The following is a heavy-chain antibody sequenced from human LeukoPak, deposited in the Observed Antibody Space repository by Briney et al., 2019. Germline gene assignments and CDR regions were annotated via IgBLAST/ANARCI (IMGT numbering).Heavy chain of an antibody. CDR2: IYYSGST. J-gene: IGHJ3*02. D-gene: IGHD7-27*01. V-gene: IGHV4-59*01. CDR3: ARVNWGLAGAFDI. CDR1: GGSISSYY. Sequence: PSETLSLTCTVSGGSISSYYWSWIRQPPGKGLEWIGYIYYSGSTNYNPSLKSRVTISVDTSKNQFSLKLSSVTAADTAVYYCARVNWGLAGAFDIWGQGTMVTVSS.